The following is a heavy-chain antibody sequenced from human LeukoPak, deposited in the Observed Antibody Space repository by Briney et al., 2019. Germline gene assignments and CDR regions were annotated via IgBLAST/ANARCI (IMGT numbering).Heavy chain of an antibody. D-gene: IGHD5-24*01. CDR2: FRTFTGDT. V-gene: IGHV1-18*01. Sequence: ASVKVSCKASGYSFTSYGISWVRQAPGQGLQYMGWFRTFTGDTNYAQNFQDRVVFTTDPSTNTAYMELRSLRSDDTAVYYCLAQYYFDYWGRGTLVTVSS. J-gene: IGHJ4*02. CDR1: GYSFTSYG. CDR3: LAQYYFDY.